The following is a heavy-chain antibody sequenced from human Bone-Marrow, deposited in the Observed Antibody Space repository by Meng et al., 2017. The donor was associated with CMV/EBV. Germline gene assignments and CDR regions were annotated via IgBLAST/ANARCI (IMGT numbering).Heavy chain of an antibody. J-gene: IGHJ5*02. D-gene: IGHD2-15*01. V-gene: IGHV3-30*02. CDR1: GFTFSTYG. Sequence: GGSLRLSCAASGFTFSTYGMHWVRQAPGKGLEWVSFIRYDGSDKYYADSVKGRFTISRDNSKNTLYLQMNSLRAEDTAFYYCAKDTSPYCSGGTCYPGWFDPWGQGTLVTVSS. CDR2: IRYDGSDK. CDR3: AKDTSPYCSGGTCYPGWFDP.